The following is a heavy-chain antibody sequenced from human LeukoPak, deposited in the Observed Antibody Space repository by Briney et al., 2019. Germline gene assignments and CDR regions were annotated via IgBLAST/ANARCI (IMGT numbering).Heavy chain of an antibody. CDR3: ARAAPMNYYDTLYYFDY. J-gene: IGHJ4*02. CDR2: INPNSGGT. D-gene: IGHD3-22*01. CDR1: GYTFTGYY. Sequence: ASVKVSCKAFGYTFTGYYMHWVRQAPGQGLEWMGWINPNSGGTNYAQKFQGRVTMTRDTSISTAYMELSRLRSDDTAVYYCARAAPMNYYDTLYYFDYWGQGTLVTVSS. V-gene: IGHV1-2*02.